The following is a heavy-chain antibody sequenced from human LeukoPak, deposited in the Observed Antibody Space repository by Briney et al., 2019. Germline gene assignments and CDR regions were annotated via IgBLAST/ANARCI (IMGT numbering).Heavy chain of an antibody. V-gene: IGHV4-39*02. D-gene: IGHD3-10*01. CDR2: IYFSGGT. CDR3: ARDRGYYGSGSYQDY. J-gene: IGHJ4*02. Sequence: SETLSLTCTVSGDSISSSNCYWGWIRQPPGKGLEWIGSIYFSGGTYYNASLKSRVTISVDTSKNQFSLKLSSVTAADTAVYYCARDRGYYGSGSYQDYWGQGTLVTVSS. CDR1: GDSISSSNCY.